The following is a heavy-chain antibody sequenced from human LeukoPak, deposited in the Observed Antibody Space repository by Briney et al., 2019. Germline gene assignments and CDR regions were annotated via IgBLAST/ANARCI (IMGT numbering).Heavy chain of an antibody. CDR1: GESFSGYY. CDR3: ARRPRGVIIKSCFDS. CDR2: INHSGST. V-gene: IGHV4-34*01. Sequence: PSETLSLTCTVYGESFSGYYWSWIRQPPAKGLEWIGEINHSGSTNYNPSLKSRVTILLDTSKNQFSLNLSSVTAADTAVYYCARRPRGVIIKSCFDSWGQGTLVTVSS. J-gene: IGHJ5*01. D-gene: IGHD3-10*01.